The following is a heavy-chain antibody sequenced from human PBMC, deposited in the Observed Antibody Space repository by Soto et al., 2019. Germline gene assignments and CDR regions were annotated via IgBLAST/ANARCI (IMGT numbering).Heavy chain of an antibody. J-gene: IGHJ4*02. Sequence: SETLSLTCTVSSDSISSYYWSWIRQPPGKRLEWIGYISYSGSTDYNPSLKSRVTISGDTSKNQFSLKVSSVTAADTAVYYWARGTWWQLPFDYWGQGTLVTVSS. CDR1: SDSISSYY. D-gene: IGHD2-15*01. CDR3: ARGTWWQLPFDY. CDR2: ISYSGST. V-gene: IGHV4-59*01.